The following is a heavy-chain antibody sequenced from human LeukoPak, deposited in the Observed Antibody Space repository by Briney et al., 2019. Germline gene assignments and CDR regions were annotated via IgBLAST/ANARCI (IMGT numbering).Heavy chain of an antibody. Sequence: SETLSLTCAVSGYSIGSSYYWSWIRQPPGEGLESIGYIFYSGSTNYNPSLKSRVTISVDTSKNHFSLKLTSVTAADTAVYYCARGGGGGSSGYYFDFWGQGTLVTVSS. CDR3: ARGGGGGSSGYYFDF. D-gene: IGHD1-26*01. CDR1: GYSIGSSYY. J-gene: IGHJ4*02. V-gene: IGHV4-61*03. CDR2: IFYSGST.